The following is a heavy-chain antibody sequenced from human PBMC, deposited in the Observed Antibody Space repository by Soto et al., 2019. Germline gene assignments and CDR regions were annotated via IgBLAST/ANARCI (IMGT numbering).Heavy chain of an antibody. J-gene: IGHJ6*02. V-gene: IGHV3-23*01. Sequence: GGSLRLSCAASGFTFSSYAMSWVRQAPGKGLEWVSVISGSGDSTYYADSVKGRFTISRDNSKNTLYLQMNSLRVEDTAVYFCARYYDYSGGTSGGMDVWGQGTTVTVSS. CDR1: GFTFSSYA. CDR2: ISGSGDST. D-gene: IGHD3-16*01. CDR3: ARYYDYSGGTSGGMDV.